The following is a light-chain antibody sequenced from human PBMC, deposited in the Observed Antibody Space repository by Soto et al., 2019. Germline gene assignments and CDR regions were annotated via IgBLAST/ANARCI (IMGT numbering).Light chain of an antibody. CDR1: QSVGSY. CDR3: QHRNYWPPGAT. Sequence: EIVLTQSPATLSFSPGERVTLSCRASQSVGSYLAWYQQKPGQTPRLLIYDASNRATGIPARFSGRGSGTDFTLTISSLEADDFAVYYCQHRNYWPPGATFGGGTKVEIK. V-gene: IGKV3-11*01. CDR2: DAS. J-gene: IGKJ4*01.